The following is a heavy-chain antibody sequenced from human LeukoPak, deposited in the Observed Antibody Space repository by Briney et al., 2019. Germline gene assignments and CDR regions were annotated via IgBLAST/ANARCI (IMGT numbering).Heavy chain of an antibody. Sequence: SETLSLTCTVSGGSISSYYWSWIRQPPGKGLEWIGYIYYSGSTNYNPSLKSRVTISVDTSKNQFSLKLSSVTAADTAVYYCARSYSSGWYYFDYWGQGTLVTVSS. CDR3: ARSYSSGWYYFDY. J-gene: IGHJ4*02. CDR1: GGSISSYY. CDR2: IYYSGST. D-gene: IGHD6-19*01. V-gene: IGHV4-59*01.